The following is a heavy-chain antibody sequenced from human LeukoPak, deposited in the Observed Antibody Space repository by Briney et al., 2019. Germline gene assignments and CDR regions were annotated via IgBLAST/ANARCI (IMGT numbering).Heavy chain of an antibody. CDR3: AKAPGYYYGSGSYYYMDV. CDR2: IRYDGSNK. D-gene: IGHD3-10*01. CDR1: GFFFSSYG. Sequence: PGGSLRLSCAASGFFFSSYGMHWVRQAPGKGLEWVAFIRYDGSNKYYADSVKGRFTVSRDNSKNTLYLQMNSLRAEDTAVYYCAKAPGYYYGSGSYYYMDVWGKGTTVTISS. V-gene: IGHV3-30*02. J-gene: IGHJ6*03.